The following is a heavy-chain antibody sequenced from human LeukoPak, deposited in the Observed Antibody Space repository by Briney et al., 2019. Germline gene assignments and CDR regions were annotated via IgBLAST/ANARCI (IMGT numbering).Heavy chain of an antibody. Sequence: SETLSLTCAAYGGSFSGYYWSWIRQPPGKGLEWIGEINHSGSTNYNPSLKSRVTISVDTSKNQFSLKLSSVTAADTAVYYCARFRGYSYGPWGQGTLVTVSS. CDR3: ARFRGYSYGP. CDR2: INHSGST. D-gene: IGHD5-18*01. CDR1: GGSFSGYY. J-gene: IGHJ5*02. V-gene: IGHV4-34*01.